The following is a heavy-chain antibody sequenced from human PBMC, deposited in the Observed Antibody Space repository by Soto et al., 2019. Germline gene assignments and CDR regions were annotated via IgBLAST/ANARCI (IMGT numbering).Heavy chain of an antibody. Sequence: QVQLVQSGAEVKKPGSSVKVSCKASGGTFSSYAISWVRQAPGQGLEWMGGIIPIFGTANYAQKFQGRVTITADESTSTAYMELSSLRSEDTAVYYCARSRSSRGATKRRYYYYGMDVWGQGTTVTVSS. CDR1: GGTFSSYA. CDR2: IIPIFGTA. D-gene: IGHD1-26*01. CDR3: ARSRSSRGATKRRYYYYGMDV. J-gene: IGHJ6*02. V-gene: IGHV1-69*01.